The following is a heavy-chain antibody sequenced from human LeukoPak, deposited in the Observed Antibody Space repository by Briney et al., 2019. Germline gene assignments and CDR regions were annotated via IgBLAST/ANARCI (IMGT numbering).Heavy chain of an antibody. Sequence: SETLSLTCTVSGGSISSYYWSWIRQPPGKGLEWIGYIYYSGSTNYNPSLKSRVTISVDTSKNQFSLKLSSVTAADTAVYYCARDRDYYDSNGYYGHYFDYWGQGTLVTVSS. D-gene: IGHD3-22*01. V-gene: IGHV4-59*01. CDR3: ARDRDYYDSNGYYGHYFDY. CDR1: GGSISSYY. CDR2: IYYSGST. J-gene: IGHJ4*02.